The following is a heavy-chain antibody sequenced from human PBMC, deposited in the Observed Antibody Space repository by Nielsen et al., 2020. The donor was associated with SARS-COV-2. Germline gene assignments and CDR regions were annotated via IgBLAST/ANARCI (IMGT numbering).Heavy chain of an antibody. V-gene: IGHV1-69*13. CDR3: ARDLNFNLLAVRGD. D-gene: IGHD2-15*01. J-gene: IGHJ4*02. CDR2: IIPIFGTA. Sequence: SVKVSCKASGGTFSSYAISWVRQAPGQGLEWMGGIIPIFGTANYAQKFQGRVTITADESTSTAYMELGSLRSEDTAVYYCARDLNFNLLAVRGDWGQGTLVTVSS. CDR1: GGTFSSYA.